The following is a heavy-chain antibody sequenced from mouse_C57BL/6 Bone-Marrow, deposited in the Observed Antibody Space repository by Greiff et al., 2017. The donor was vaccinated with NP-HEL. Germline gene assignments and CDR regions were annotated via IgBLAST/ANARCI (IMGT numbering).Heavy chain of an antibody. D-gene: IGHD1-1*01. CDR3: ARVYYYGSSYDWFAY. CDR2: IYPRSGNT. J-gene: IGHJ3*01. CDR1: GYTFTSYG. V-gene: IGHV1-81*01. Sequence: VQVVESGAELARPGASVKLSCKASGYTFTSYGISWVKQRTGQGLEWIGEIYPRSGNTYYNEKFKGKATLTADKSSSTAYMELRSLTSEDSAVYFCARVYYYGSSYDWFAYWGQGTLVTVSA.